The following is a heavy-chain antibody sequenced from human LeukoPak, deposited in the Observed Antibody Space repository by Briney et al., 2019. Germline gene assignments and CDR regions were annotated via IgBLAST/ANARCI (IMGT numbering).Heavy chain of an antibody. V-gene: IGHV3-73*01. CDR3: TRDSGTYNWFDP. J-gene: IGHJ5*02. D-gene: IGHD1-26*01. CDR1: GFTFSGSA. CDR2: IEKRDKDYARAT. Sequence: GGSLTLSCAASGFTFSGSAIHWVRQSSGKGLEWVSQIEKRDKDYARATADAASVKGRFTIHRDDSINTAYLQMKSLKTEDTALYYCTRDSGTYNWFDPWGQGTLVTVSS.